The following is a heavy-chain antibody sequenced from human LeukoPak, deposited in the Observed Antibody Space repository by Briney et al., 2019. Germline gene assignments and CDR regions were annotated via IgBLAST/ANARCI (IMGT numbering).Heavy chain of an antibody. CDR2: IHYSGGT. V-gene: IGHV4-59*01. CDR1: GVSMSGYY. CDR3: VASSMAAPGTLHY. D-gene: IGHD6-13*01. Sequence: SETLSLTCTVSGVSMSGYYWSWIRQPPGKGLEWIGYIHYSGGTNYNPSLKSRVTISIDTSKNQFSLKLNSVTAADAAVYYCVASSMAAPGTLHYWGQGTLVTVSS. J-gene: IGHJ4*02.